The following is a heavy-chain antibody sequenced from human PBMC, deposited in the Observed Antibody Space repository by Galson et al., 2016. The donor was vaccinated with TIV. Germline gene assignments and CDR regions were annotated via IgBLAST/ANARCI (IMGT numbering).Heavy chain of an antibody. D-gene: IGHD3/OR15-3a*01. Sequence: SVKDSCKASGYSFTDYYIHCVRQAPGQGFEWMGWVNPQSGDTNCAQKFQGRVAMTMDTSINTAYMELSRLRSDDTAVYYCARDGLDMTTAVALPDYWGQGTLVTVSS. CDR3: ARDGLDMTTAVALPDY. CDR1: GYSFTDYY. J-gene: IGHJ4*02. V-gene: IGHV1-2*02. CDR2: VNPQSGDT.